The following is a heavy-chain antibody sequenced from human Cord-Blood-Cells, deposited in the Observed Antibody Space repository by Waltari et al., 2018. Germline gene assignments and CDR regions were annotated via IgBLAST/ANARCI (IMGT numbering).Heavy chain of an antibody. J-gene: IGHJ4*02. Sequence: QVQLVQSGAEVKKPGSSVTVSCTASGGTFSSYALSWVRQAPGQGLEWMGRIIPILGIANYAQKFQGRVTITADKSTSTAYMELSSLRSEDTAVYYCATPGGNWNSYPFDYWGQGTLVTVSS. CDR2: IIPILGIA. CDR3: ATPGGNWNSYPFDY. D-gene: IGHD1-7*01. V-gene: IGHV1-69*09. CDR1: GGTFSSYA.